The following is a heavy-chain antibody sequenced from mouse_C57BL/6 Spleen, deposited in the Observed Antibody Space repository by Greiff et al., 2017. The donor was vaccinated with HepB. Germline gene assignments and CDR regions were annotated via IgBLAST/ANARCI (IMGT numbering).Heavy chain of an antibody. V-gene: IGHV3-6*01. D-gene: IGHD2-5*01. CDR1: GYSITSGYY. Sequence: ESGPGLVKPSQSLSLTCSVTGYSITSGYYWNWIRQFPGNKLEWMGYISYDGSNNYNPSLKNRISITRDTSKNQFFLKLNSVTTEDTATYYCARDRDRSNSFAYWGQGTLVTVSA. CDR2: ISYDGSN. J-gene: IGHJ3*01. CDR3: ARDRDRSNSFAY.